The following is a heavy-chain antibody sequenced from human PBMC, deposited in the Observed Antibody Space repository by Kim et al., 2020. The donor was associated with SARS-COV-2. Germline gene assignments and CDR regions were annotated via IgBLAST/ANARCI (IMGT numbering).Heavy chain of an antibody. J-gene: IGHJ4*02. CDR3: ARALGGGYSSPFDY. CDR1: GFTFSSYA. Sequence: GGSLRLSCAASGFTFSSYAMHWVRQAPGKGLEWVAVISYDGSNKYYADSVKGRFTISRDNSKNTLYLQMNSLRAEDTAVYYCARALGGGYSSPFDYWGQGTLVTVSS. D-gene: IGHD6-13*01. CDR2: ISYDGSNK. V-gene: IGHV3-30-3*01.